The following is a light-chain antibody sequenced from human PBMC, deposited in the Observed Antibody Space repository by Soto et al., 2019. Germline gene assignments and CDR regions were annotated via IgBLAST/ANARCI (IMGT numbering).Light chain of an antibody. CDR3: CSSAGGGTYV. J-gene: IGLJ1*01. Sequence: QSALTQPASVSGSPGQSIAISCTGTSSDVGSYDLVSWYQQHPGKAPKLMIYEVTKRPSGVSSRFSGSKSVNTASLTISGLQAEDDADYYCCSSAGGGTYVFGTGTKVTVL. V-gene: IGLV2-23*02. CDR1: SSDVGSYDL. CDR2: EVT.